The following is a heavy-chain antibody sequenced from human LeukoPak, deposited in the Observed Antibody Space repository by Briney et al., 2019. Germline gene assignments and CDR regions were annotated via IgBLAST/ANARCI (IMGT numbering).Heavy chain of an antibody. CDR3: ARNWNDPGSFDY. CDR1: GGTFSSYA. V-gene: IGHV1-69*13. D-gene: IGHD1-1*01. CDR2: IIPIFGTA. Sequence: ASVKVSCKASGGTFSSYAISWVRQAPGQGLEWMGGIIPIFGTANYAQKFQGRVTITADESTSTAYMELSSLRSEDTAVYYCARNWNDPGSFDYWGQGTLVTVSS. J-gene: IGHJ4*02.